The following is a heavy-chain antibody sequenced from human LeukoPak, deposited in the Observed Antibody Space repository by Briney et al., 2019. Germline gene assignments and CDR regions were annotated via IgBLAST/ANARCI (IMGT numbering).Heavy chain of an antibody. J-gene: IGHJ4*02. V-gene: IGHV4-59*08. D-gene: IGHD3-22*01. Sequence: SETLSLTCTVSGGSISSYYWSWILQPPGKGLEWIGYIYYSGSTYYNPSLKSRVTISVDTSKNQFSLKLSSVTAADTAVYYCARGLITYYYDSSGSPELFFDYWGQGTLVTVSS. CDR2: IYYSGST. CDR3: ARGLITYYYDSSGSPELFFDY. CDR1: GGSISSYY.